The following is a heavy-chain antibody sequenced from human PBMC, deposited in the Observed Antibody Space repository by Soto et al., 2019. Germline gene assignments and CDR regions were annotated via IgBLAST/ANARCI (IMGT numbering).Heavy chain of an antibody. CDR3: VSWVSDHFGS. CDR1: GFTSGYHA. V-gene: IGHV3-23*01. CDR2: ISSNGENT. Sequence: EVHLLDSGGGLVQIGGSLRLSCVASGFTSGYHAMNWVRQAPGKGLEWVSTISSNGENTHYADAVTGRFIISSDNSSNPLDVQMTGLRADETVLCYCVSWVSDHFGSWGQGTMVTVCS. D-gene: IGHD2-8*01. J-gene: IGHJ5*01.